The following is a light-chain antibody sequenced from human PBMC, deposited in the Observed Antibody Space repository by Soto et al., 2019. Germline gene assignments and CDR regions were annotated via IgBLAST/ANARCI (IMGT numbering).Light chain of an antibody. CDR3: QQSYSTVT. CDR1: QSLSSY. Sequence: DIQMTQSPSSLSASVGDRVTITCRASQSLSSYLNGYQQKPGKAPNLLMYAASTLERGVTSRFSGSGSETDVTLTNISLQPEDYATYYCQQSYSTVTFGGGTKVDIK. CDR2: AAS. J-gene: IGKJ4*01. V-gene: IGKV1-39*01.